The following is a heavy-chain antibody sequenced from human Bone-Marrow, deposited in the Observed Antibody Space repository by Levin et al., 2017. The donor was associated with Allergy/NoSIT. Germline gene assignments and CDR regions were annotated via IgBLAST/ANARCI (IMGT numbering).Heavy chain of an antibody. CDR1: GGIFSRYA. V-gene: IGHV1-69*13. D-gene: IGHD1-1*01. J-gene: IGHJ5*02. Sequence: SVKVSCKASGGIFSRYAISWMRQAPGQGLEWMGGIIPMFGTPKYAQKFQDRVTITADESTTTAYMELISLRSEDTAVYYCARDRYSDDGGSNFVESGSWGQGTQVTVSS. CDR3: ARDRYSDDGGSNFVESGS. CDR2: IIPMFGTP.